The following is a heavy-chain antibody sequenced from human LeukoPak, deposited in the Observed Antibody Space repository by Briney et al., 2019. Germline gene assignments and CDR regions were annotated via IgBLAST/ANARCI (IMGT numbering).Heavy chain of an antibody. CDR2: INWNGGST. Sequence: GGSLRLPCAASGFTFDDYGMSWVRQAPGKGLEWVSGINWNGGSTGYADSVKGRFTISRDNAKNSLYLQMNSLRAEDTALYYCARDQAITTVTSEWDYWGQGTLVTVSS. CDR3: ARDQAITTVTSEWDY. V-gene: IGHV3-20*04. J-gene: IGHJ4*02. CDR1: GFTFDDYG. D-gene: IGHD4-17*01.